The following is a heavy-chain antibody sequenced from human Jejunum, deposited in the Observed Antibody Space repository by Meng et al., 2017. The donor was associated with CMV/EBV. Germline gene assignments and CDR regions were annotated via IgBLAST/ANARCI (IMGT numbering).Heavy chain of an antibody. CDR2: IIPILGIA. CDR3: ARSLLRFLEWSGADWFDP. D-gene: IGHD3-3*01. V-gene: IGHV1-69*10. CDR1: TFSSYA. J-gene: IGHJ5*02. Sequence: TFSSYAISWVRQAPGQGLEWMGGIIPILGIANYAQKFQGSVTITADKSTSTAYMELSSLRSEDTAVYYCARSLLRFLEWSGADWFDPWGQGTLVTVSS.